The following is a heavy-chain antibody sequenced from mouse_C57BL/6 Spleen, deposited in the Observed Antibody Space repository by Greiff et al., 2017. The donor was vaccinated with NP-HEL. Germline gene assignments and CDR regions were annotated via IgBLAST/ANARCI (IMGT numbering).Heavy chain of an antibody. D-gene: IGHD1-1*01. V-gene: IGHV1-47*01. J-gene: IGHJ1*03. CDR3: ARGGGSSYLYWYFDV. CDR2: FHPYNDDT. CDR1: GYTFTTYP. Sequence: VQLVESGAELVKPGASVKMSCKASGYTFTTYPIEWMKQNHGKSLEWIGNFHPYNDDTKYNEKFKGKATLTVEKSSSTVYLELSRLTSDDSAVYYCARGGGSSYLYWYFDVWGTGTTVTVSS.